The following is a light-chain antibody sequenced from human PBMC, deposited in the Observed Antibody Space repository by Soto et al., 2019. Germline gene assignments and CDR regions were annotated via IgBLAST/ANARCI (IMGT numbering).Light chain of an antibody. CDR2: EVS. J-gene: IGLJ1*01. CDR3: QSSDSSLNV. Sequence: QSVLTQPPSASGSPGQSVTISCTGTSSDVGGYNYVSWYQQYPGKAPKLMVYEVSKRPSGVPDRFSGSKSGNTASLTVSGLQAEDEADYYCQSSDSSLNVFGTGTKVTVL. CDR1: SSDVGGYNY. V-gene: IGLV2-8*01.